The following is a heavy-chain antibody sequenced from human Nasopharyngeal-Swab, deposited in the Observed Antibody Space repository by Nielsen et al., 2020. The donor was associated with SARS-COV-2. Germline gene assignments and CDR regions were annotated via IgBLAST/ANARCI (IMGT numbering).Heavy chain of an antibody. J-gene: IGHJ3*02. CDR1: GGTFSSYA. V-gene: IGHV1-69*13. CDR2: IIPIFGTA. D-gene: IGHD6-13*01. Sequence: SVKVSCKASGGTFSSYAISWVRQAPGQGLEWMRGIIPIFGTANYAQKFQGRVTITADESTSTAYMELSSLRSEDTAVYYCARDWEQQHDAFDIWGQGTMVTVSS. CDR3: ARDWEQQHDAFDI.